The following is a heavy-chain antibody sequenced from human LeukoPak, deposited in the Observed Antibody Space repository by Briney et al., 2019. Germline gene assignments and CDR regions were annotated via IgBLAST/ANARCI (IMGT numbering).Heavy chain of an antibody. V-gene: IGHV3-64*01. Sequence: GGSLRLSCAASEFTFSSSYMHWVRQAPGKGLEYVSAISPSGDSTYYTNSVKGRFTISRDNSKNTLFLQMGSLTAEDMAVYYCARGLYYGSGQYYFDYWGQGTLVTVSS. D-gene: IGHD3-10*01. CDR2: ISPSGDST. J-gene: IGHJ4*02. CDR1: EFTFSSSY. CDR3: ARGLYYGSGQYYFDY.